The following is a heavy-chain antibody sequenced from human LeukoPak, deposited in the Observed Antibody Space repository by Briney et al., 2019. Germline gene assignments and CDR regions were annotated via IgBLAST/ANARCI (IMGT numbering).Heavy chain of an antibody. Sequence: KPSETLSLTCTVSGGSISSSSYYWAWIRQPPGKGLEWIGSIYYSGSTNYNPSLKSRVTISVDTSKNQFSLKLSSVTAADTAVYYCARASYGIAAAGLQFDYWGQGTLVTVSS. V-gene: IGHV4-39*07. D-gene: IGHD6-13*01. CDR1: GGSISSSSYY. CDR3: ARASYGIAAAGLQFDY. J-gene: IGHJ4*02. CDR2: IYYSGST.